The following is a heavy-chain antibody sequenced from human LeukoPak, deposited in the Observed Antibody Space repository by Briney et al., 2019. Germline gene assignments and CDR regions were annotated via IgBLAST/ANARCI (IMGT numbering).Heavy chain of an antibody. CDR3: SRGVNIGDSRFFDP. V-gene: IGHV4-4*07. Sequence: SETLSLTCTVPGGSMSGYYWSWIRQPAGMGLEWIGRIFSSGSTNYNPSLKGRVTMAVDTIKNQFSLNLNSVIAADAAMYYCSRGVNIGDSRFFDPWGQGILVTVSS. D-gene: IGHD6-13*01. CDR2: IFSSGST. J-gene: IGHJ5*02. CDR1: GGSMSGYY.